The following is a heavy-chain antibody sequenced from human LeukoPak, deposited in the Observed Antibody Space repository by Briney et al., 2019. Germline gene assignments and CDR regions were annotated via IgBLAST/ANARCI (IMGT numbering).Heavy chain of an antibody. CDR1: GGTFSSYA. CDR2: INPNSGGT. J-gene: IGHJ6*03. D-gene: IGHD2-15*01. CDR3: ARGIGVVVDLREWDYYYYMDV. Sequence: GASVKVSCKASGGTFSSYAISWVRQAPGQGLEWMGWINPNSGGTNYAQKFQGRVTMTRDTSISTAYMELSRLRSDDTAVYYCARGIGVVVDLREWDYYYYMDVWGKGTTVTVSS. V-gene: IGHV1-2*02.